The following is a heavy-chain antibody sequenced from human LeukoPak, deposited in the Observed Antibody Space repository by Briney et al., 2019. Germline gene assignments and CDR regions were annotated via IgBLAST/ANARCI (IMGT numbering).Heavy chain of an antibody. CDR1: GYTLTELS. J-gene: IGHJ5*02. D-gene: IGHD5-18*01. V-gene: IGHV1-24*01. Sequence: ASVKVSCKVSGYTLTELSMHWVRQAPGKGLEWMGGFDPEDGETIYAQKFQGRVTMTEDTSTDTAYMELSSLRSEDTAVYYCVTDPDTAMVTWSLTWGQGTLVTVSS. CDR3: VTDPDTAMVTWSLT. CDR2: FDPEDGET.